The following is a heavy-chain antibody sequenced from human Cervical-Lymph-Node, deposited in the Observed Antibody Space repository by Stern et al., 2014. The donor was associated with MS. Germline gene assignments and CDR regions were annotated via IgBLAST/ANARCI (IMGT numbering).Heavy chain of an antibody. CDR1: GDSITSLS. Sequence: QVQLVQSGPGLLKPSETLSLNCTVSGDSITSLSWSWIRQPPGKGLEWIGYIYSSGRTNYNPSLKRRVTMSVDTSKNQFSLRLSSVTAADTAVYYCARDAGDGKFGELSRFDYWGQGTLVTVSS. V-gene: IGHV4-59*01. D-gene: IGHD3-10*01. CDR3: ARDAGDGKFGELSRFDY. CDR2: IYSSGRT. J-gene: IGHJ4*02.